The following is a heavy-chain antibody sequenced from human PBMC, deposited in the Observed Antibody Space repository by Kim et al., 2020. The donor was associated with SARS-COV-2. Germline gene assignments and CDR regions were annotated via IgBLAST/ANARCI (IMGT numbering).Heavy chain of an antibody. V-gene: IGHV4-38-2*02. CDR1: GYSISSGYY. J-gene: IGHJ4*02. D-gene: IGHD2-8*01. Sequence: SETLSLTCTVSGYSISSGYYWGWIRQPPGKGLEWIGSIYHSGSTYYNPSLKSRVTISVDTSKNQFSLKLSSVTAADTAVYYCARDLANGPEDYWGQGTLV. CDR3: ARDLANGPEDY. CDR2: IYHSGST.